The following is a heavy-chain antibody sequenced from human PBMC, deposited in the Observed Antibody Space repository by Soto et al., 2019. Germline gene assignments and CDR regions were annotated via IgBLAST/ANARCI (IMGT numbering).Heavy chain of an antibody. CDR1: GGCISSGGYS. V-gene: IGHV4-30-2*01. CDR2: IYHSGST. CDR3: ARSALGYCSGGSCYSFDY. D-gene: IGHD2-15*01. J-gene: IGHJ4*02. Sequence: SESMSLTCAVCGGCISSGGYSWSWIRQPPGKGLEWIGYIYHSGSTYYNPSLKSRVTISVDRSKNQFSLKLSSVTAADTAVYYCARSALGYCSGGSCYSFDYWGQGTLVTVSS.